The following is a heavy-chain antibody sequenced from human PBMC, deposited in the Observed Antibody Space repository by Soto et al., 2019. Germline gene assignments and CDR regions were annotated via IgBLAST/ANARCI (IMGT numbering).Heavy chain of an antibody. J-gene: IGHJ4*02. V-gene: IGHV3-48*02. Sequence: EVQLVESGGGLVQPGGSLRLSCAASGFTFSSYSMNWVRQAPGKGLEWVSYISSSSSTRYYADPVKGRFTISRDNAKNSLYLQMNSLRDEDTAVYYCARGRFLEWLSEVDYWGQGTLVTVSS. CDR3: ARGRFLEWLSEVDY. D-gene: IGHD3-3*01. CDR1: GFTFSSYS. CDR2: ISSSSSTR.